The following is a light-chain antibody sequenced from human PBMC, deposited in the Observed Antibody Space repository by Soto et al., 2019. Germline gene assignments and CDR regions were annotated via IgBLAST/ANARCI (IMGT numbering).Light chain of an antibody. CDR2: FAS. CDR1: QSVSNN. J-gene: IGKJ2*01. CDR3: QHLNDYRYT. V-gene: IGKV3-15*01. Sequence: EIVMTQSPATLSVSPGERATLSCRASQSVSNNLAWYQQKPGQAPRLLIYFASTRATGIPARFSGSGSGTEFTLTISSLQPEDFATYYCQHLNDYRYTFGQGTKVEIK.